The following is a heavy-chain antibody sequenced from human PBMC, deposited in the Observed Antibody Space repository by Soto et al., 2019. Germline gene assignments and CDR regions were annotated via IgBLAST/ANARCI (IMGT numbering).Heavy chain of an antibody. D-gene: IGHD1-1*01. V-gene: IGHV4-34*01. Sequence: QVQLQQWGAGLLKPSETLSLTCAVYGGSFSGYYWSWIRQPPGKGLEWIGEINHSGSTNYNPSLKSRVPISVDTSKNQFSLKLSSVTAADTAVYYCARAETGTPYYFDYWGQGTLVTVSS. CDR3: ARAETGTPYYFDY. CDR1: GGSFSGYY. J-gene: IGHJ4*02. CDR2: INHSGST.